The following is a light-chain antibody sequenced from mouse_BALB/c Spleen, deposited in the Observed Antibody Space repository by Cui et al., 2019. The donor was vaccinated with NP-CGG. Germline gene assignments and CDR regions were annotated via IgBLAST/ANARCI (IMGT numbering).Light chain of an antibody. CDR1: TGAVTTSNY. CDR2: GTN. J-gene: IGLJ1*01. V-gene: IGLV1*01. Sequence: QAVLTHESALTTSPGETVTLTCRSNTGAVTTSNYANWVQEKPDHLFTGLIGGTNNRAPGVPARFSGSLIGDKAVLTITGAQTEDEAIYFCALWYSNHWVFGGGTKLTVL. CDR3: ALWYSNHWV.